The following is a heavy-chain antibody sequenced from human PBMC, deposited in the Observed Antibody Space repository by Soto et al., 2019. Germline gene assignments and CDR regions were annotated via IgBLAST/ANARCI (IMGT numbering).Heavy chain of an antibody. CDR3: VSLGGSSGYYYVVDY. D-gene: IGHD3-22*01. Sequence: EVQLVESGGGLVKPGGSLRLSCAASGFTFSNAWMNWVRQAPGKGLEWVGRSKSKTDGGTTDYAAPVKGRFTISRDDSKITLYLQMNSPKTAETAVFYCVSLGGSSGYYYVVDYWGQGTLVTVSS. CDR2: SKSKTDGGTT. J-gene: IGHJ4*02. V-gene: IGHV3-15*07. CDR1: GFTFSNAW.